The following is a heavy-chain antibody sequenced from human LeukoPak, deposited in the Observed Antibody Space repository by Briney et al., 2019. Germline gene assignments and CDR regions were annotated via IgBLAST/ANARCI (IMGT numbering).Heavy chain of an antibody. CDR1: GGSISSYY. J-gene: IGHJ4*02. CDR2: IYTSGST. CDR3: AGGSTVTLDY. Sequence: ASETLSLTCTVSGGSISSYYWSWIRQPAGKGLEWIGRIYTSGSTNYNPSLKSRVTMSVDTSKNQFSLKLSSVTAADAAVYYCAGGSTVTLDYWGQGTLVTVSS. D-gene: IGHD4-17*01. V-gene: IGHV4-4*07.